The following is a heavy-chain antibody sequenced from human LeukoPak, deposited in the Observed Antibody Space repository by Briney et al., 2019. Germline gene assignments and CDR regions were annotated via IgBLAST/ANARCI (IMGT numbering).Heavy chain of an antibody. D-gene: IGHD3-10*01. V-gene: IGHV3-21*01. Sequence: GGSLRLSCAASGFTFSSYSMNWVRQAPGKGLEWVSSISSSSSYIYYADSVKGRLTISRDNAKNSLYLQMNSLRAEDTAVYYCAKLAKYFYGSETYYFFEHWGQGTPVTASS. J-gene: IGHJ4*02. CDR1: GFTFSSYS. CDR3: AKLAKYFYGSETYYFFEH. CDR2: ISSSSSYI.